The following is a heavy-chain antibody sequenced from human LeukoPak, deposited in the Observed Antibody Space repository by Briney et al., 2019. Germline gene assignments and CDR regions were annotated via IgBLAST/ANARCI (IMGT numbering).Heavy chain of an antibody. CDR1: GCTFSDYY. D-gene: IGHD5-12*01. CDR2: ISSSGSTI. V-gene: IGHV3-11*01. Sequence: GGSLRLSCAASGCTFSDYYMSRIRQAPGKGLEWVSYISSSGSTIYYADSVKGRFTISRDNAKNSLYLQMNSLRAEDTAVYYCAREYSSEYYFDYWGQGTLVTVSS. J-gene: IGHJ4*02. CDR3: AREYSSEYYFDY.